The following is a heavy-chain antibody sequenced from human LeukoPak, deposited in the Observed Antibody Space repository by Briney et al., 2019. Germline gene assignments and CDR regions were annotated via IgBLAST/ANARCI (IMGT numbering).Heavy chain of an antibody. CDR2: IYHSGST. J-gene: IGHJ4*02. CDR1: GYSISSGYY. Sequence: PSETLSLTCTVSGYSISSGYYWGWIRQPPGKGLEWIGSIYHSGSTYYNPSLKSRVTISVDTSKNQFSLKLCSVTAADTAVYYCARVVGSSWYYFDYWGQGTLVTVSS. D-gene: IGHD6-13*01. CDR3: ARVVGSSWYYFDY. V-gene: IGHV4-38-2*02.